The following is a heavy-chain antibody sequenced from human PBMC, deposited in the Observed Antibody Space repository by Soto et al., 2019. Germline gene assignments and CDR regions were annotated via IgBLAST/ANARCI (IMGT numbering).Heavy chain of an antibody. Sequence: ASVKVSCKASGGTFSSYAISWVRQAPGQGLEWMGGIIPIFGTANYAQKFQGRVTITADESTSTAYMELSSLRSEDTAVYYCARPLTNGAATYYCYYMDVWGKGTTVTVSS. V-gene: IGHV1-69*13. D-gene: IGHD2-15*01. CDR3: ARPLTNGAATYYCYYMDV. J-gene: IGHJ6*03. CDR1: GGTFSSYA. CDR2: IIPIFGTA.